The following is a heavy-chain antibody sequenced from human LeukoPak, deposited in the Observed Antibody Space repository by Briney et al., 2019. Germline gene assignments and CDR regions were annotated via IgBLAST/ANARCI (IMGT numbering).Heavy chain of an antibody. J-gene: IGHJ4*02. CDR3: ATLLPGV. CDR1: GFRISNYW. CDR2: INSDGSIT. V-gene: IGHV3-74*01. D-gene: IGHD1-26*01. Sequence: GGSLRLSCVASGFRISNYWMHWVRQAPGKGLVWVSRINSDGSITTYADSVKGRFTISRDNTKNTMYLQMNSLRDEDTAVYYCATLLPGVWGQGTLVTVSS.